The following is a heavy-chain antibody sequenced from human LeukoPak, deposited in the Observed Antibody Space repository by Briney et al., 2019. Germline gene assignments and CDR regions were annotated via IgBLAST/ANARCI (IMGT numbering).Heavy chain of an antibody. J-gene: IGHJ4*02. CDR3: ARLSGYDWESFYDY. D-gene: IGHD5-12*01. Sequence: GSLRLSCAASEFSVGSNYMTWVRQAPGKGLEWIGYIYYSGSTYYNPSLKSRVTISVHTSKNQFSLKLSSVTAADTAVYYCARLSGYDWESFYDYWGQGTLVTVSS. CDR2: IYYSGST. CDR1: EFSVGSNY. V-gene: IGHV4-59*02.